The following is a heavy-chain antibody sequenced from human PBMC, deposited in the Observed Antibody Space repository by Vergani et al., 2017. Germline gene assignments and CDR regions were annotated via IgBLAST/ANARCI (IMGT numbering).Heavy chain of an antibody. CDR1: GFTFGDYA. Sequence: EVQLVESGGGLVQPGRSLRLSCSISGFTFGDYAMSWFRQAPGKGLEWVGLIRRKTYGGTTEYAASVKGRFTISRDDSKSIAYLQMNSLKAEDTAVYYCARDVAYYFETDGNFHYYGRYVWGQGTTVVVSS. D-gene: IGHD3-9*01. V-gene: IGHV3-49*03. CDR2: IRRKTYGGTT. J-gene: IGHJ6*02. CDR3: ARDVAYYFETDGNFHYYGRYV.